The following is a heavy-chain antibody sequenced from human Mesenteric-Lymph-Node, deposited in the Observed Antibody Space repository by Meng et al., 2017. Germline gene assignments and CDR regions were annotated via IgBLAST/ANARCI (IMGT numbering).Heavy chain of an antibody. D-gene: IGHD1-14*01. Sequence: SVKVSCKASGGTFSSYAISWVRQAPGQGLEWMGGIIPIFGTANYAQKFQGRVTLTTDTSTSTAYMELRGLRSDDTAVYYCAKYRSYVDGFDIWGQGTMVTVSS. CDR3: AKYRSYVDGFDI. CDR2: IIPIFGTA. V-gene: IGHV1-69*05. J-gene: IGHJ3*02. CDR1: GGTFSSYA.